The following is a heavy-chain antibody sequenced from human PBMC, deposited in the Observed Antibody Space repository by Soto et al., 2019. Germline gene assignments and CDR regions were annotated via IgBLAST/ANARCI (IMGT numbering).Heavy chain of an antibody. CDR1: GYTFSDYF. V-gene: IGHV1-2*02. CDR3: ARVKWGLDYYSGMDV. CDR2: INPKTAAT. Sequence: QVQLVQSGAEVKKSGASVKVSCKASGYTFSDYFIQWLRQAPGQGLEWVAWINPKTAATNYAKKFQDRVTLTSDTSFSTADLELTRLRPDDTAVYYCARVKWGLDYYSGMDVWGQGTAVTVSS. D-gene: IGHD1-26*01. J-gene: IGHJ6*02.